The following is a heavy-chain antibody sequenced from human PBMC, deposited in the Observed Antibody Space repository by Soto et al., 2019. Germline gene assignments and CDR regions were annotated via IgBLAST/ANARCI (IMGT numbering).Heavy chain of an antibody. CDR2: MNPNSGNT. Sequence: ASVKVSCKASGYTFTSYGINWVRQATGQGLEWMGWMNPNSGNTGYAQKFQGRVTMTRNTSISTAYMELSSLRSEDTAVYYCARSLQGPYYYYYGMDVWGQGTTVTVSS. CDR1: GYTFTSYG. J-gene: IGHJ6*02. CDR3: ARSLQGPYYYYYGMDV. V-gene: IGHV1-8*01.